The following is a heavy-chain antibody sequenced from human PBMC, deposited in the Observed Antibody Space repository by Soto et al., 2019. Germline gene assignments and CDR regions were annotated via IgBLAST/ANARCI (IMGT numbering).Heavy chain of an antibody. CDR2: IWYDGSNK. CDR1: GFTFSSYG. J-gene: IGHJ6*02. CDR3: ARDIVVVPAAPRGLGMDV. V-gene: IGHV3-33*01. D-gene: IGHD2-2*01. Sequence: QVQLVESGGGVVQPGRSLRLSCAASGFTFSSYGMHWVRQAPGKGLEWVAVIWYDGSNKYYADSVKGRFTISRDNSKNTXXLQMNSLRAEDTAVYYCARDIVVVPAAPRGLGMDVWGQGTTVTVSS.